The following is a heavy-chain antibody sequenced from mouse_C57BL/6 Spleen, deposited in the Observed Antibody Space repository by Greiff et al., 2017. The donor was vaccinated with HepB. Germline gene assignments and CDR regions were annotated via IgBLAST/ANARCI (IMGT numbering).Heavy chain of an antibody. J-gene: IGHJ4*01. V-gene: IGHV1-69*01. D-gene: IGHD3-1*01. CDR3: ARSGCDNYYAMDY. CDR1: GYTFTSYW. CDR2: IDPSDSYT. Sequence: QVQLQQPGAELVMPGASVKLSCKASGYTFTSYWMHWVKQRPGQGLEWIGEIDPSDSYTNYNQKFKGKSTLTVDKSSSTAYMQLSSLTSEDAAVYYCARSGCDNYYAMDYWGQGTSVTVSS.